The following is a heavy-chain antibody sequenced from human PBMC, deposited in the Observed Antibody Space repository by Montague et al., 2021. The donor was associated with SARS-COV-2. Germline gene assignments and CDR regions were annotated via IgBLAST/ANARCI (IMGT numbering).Heavy chain of an antibody. CDR3: AIPMVRGFSRAFDI. J-gene: IGHJ3*02. CDR2: INHSGST. D-gene: IGHD3-10*01. CDR1: GGSFSGYY. V-gene: IGHV4-34*01. Sequence: SETLSLTCAVYGGSFSGYYWSWIRQPPGKELEWIGEINHSGSTNYNPALKSRVTISVDTSKNQFSLKLSSVTAVDTAVYYCAIPMVRGFSRAFDIWGQGTMGTVPS.